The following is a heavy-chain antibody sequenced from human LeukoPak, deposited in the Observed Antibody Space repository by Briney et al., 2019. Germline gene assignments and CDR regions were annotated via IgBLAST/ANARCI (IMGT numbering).Heavy chain of an antibody. CDR3: ARPARVTTDFDY. CDR1: GGSFSGYY. J-gene: IGHJ4*02. D-gene: IGHD4-17*01. V-gene: IGHV4-34*01. Sequence: PSETLSLTCAVYGGSFSGYYWSWIRQPPGRGLEWIGEINHSGSTNYSPSLKSRVTISVDTSKNQFSLNLSSVTAADTAVYYCARPARVTTDFDYWGQGTLVTVSS. CDR2: INHSGST.